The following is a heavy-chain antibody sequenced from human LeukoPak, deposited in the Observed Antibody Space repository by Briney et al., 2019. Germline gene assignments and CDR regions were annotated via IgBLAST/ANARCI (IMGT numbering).Heavy chain of an antibody. Sequence: GGSLRLSCAASGFTFSSYTMNWVRQAPGKGLEWVSYISSSGSTIYYADSVKGRFTISRDNAKNSLYLQMNSLRAEDTAVYYCARDNPSKGSAFDIWGQGTMVTVSS. CDR2: ISSSGSTI. V-gene: IGHV3-48*04. CDR3: ARDNPSKGSAFDI. D-gene: IGHD1-14*01. J-gene: IGHJ3*02. CDR1: GFTFSSYT.